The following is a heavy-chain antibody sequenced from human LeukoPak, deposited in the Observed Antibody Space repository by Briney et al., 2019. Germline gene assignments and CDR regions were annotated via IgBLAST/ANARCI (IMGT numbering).Heavy chain of an antibody. Sequence: PGGSLRLSCVGSGFIFRNDWMHWVRQAPGKGLVWVSRLYSEGGRTYYADSVKGRFTISRDNAKNTLYLQMNSLRAEDTAVYYCARDLSSGSVAFDIWGQGTMVTVSS. CDR2: LYSEGGRT. D-gene: IGHD6-19*01. CDR1: GFIFRNDW. V-gene: IGHV3-74*01. CDR3: ARDLSSGSVAFDI. J-gene: IGHJ3*02.